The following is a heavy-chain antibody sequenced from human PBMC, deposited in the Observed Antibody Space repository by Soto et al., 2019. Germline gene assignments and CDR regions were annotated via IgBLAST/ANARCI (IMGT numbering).Heavy chain of an antibody. J-gene: IGHJ5*02. CDR1: GSDITTYY. CDR2: IYDTGST. V-gene: IGHV4-59*01. Sequence: PSETLSLTCSVSGSDITTYYWSWLRQSPGKGLEWIGHIYDTGSTSYNPSLKGRVTISVDTSNKQFSLRLSAVTAADTAVYYCAGCPIDHNGLDPWAQGPLVTV. D-gene: IGHD3-9*01. CDR3: AGCPIDHNGLDP.